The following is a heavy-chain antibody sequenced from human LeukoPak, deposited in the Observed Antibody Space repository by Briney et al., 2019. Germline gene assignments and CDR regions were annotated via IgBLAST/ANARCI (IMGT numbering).Heavy chain of an antibody. J-gene: IGHJ4*02. CDR2: ISASGGT. Sequence: SETLSLTCTVSGGSISSYFWSWIRQPAGKGLEWIGRISASGGTNYAPSLRSRVTMSVDTSTNQFSLKLSSVTAADTAVYYCASAPTYGSGSPYFVSWGQGTLVTVSS. D-gene: IGHD3-10*01. V-gene: IGHV4-4*07. CDR1: GGSISSYF. CDR3: ASAPTYGSGSPYFVS.